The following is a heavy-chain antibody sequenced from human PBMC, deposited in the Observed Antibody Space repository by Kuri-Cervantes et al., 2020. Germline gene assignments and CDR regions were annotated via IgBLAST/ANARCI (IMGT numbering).Heavy chain of an antibody. D-gene: IGHD3-10*01. CDR3: ARATDGVDY. CDR2: INHSGST. Sequence: SETLSLTCAVYGGSFSGYYWGWIRQPPGRGLEWIGEINHSGSTNYNPSLRSRVTISVDTSKNQFSLKRSSVTAADTAVYYFARATDGVDYWGQGTLVTVSS. J-gene: IGHJ4*02. V-gene: IGHV4-34*01. CDR1: GGSFSGYY.